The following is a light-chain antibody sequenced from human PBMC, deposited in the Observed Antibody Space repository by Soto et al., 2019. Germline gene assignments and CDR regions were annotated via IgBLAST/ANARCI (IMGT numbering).Light chain of an antibody. V-gene: IGLV2-11*01. CDR3: CSYADNYFYV. J-gene: IGLJ1*01. Sequence: QSALAQPRSVSGSPGQSVTISCTGTSNDVGAYHYVSWYQHHPGKAPKLIIYDVTQRPSGIPDRFSGSKSGNTASLTISGLQADDEADYHCCSYADNYFYVFGTGTKVTVL. CDR2: DVT. CDR1: SNDVGAYHY.